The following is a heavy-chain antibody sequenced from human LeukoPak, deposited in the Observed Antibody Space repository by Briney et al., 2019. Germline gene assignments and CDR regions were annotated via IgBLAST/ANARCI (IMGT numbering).Heavy chain of an antibody. CDR2: ISGSGGTI. J-gene: IGHJ4*02. CDR1: GFTFSSYA. Sequence: GGSLRLSCAASGFTFSSYAMNWVRQAPGKGLEWVSVISGSGGTIYYADSVKGRFTISRDNSKNTLYLQMNSLRAEDTAVYLCAKVGPVTGTRAQDYWGQGTLVTVSS. V-gene: IGHV3-23*01. D-gene: IGHD6-19*01. CDR3: AKVGPVTGTRAQDY.